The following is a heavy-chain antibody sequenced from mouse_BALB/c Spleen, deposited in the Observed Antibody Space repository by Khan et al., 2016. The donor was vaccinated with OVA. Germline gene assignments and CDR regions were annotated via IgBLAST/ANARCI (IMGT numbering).Heavy chain of an antibody. D-gene: IGHD1-1*01. Sequence: EVQLVESGGDVVKPGGSLKLSCAASGFTFSTYGMSWVRQTPDKRLEWVATVSTGGHYTYYPDTVKGRFTISRDNAKNTLYLQMTVLNSEDTAMFYCARLAYYYDSEGFAYWGQGTLVTVSS. CDR1: GFTFSTYG. V-gene: IGHV5-6*01. CDR3: ARLAYYYDSEGFAY. CDR2: VSTGGHYT. J-gene: IGHJ3*01.